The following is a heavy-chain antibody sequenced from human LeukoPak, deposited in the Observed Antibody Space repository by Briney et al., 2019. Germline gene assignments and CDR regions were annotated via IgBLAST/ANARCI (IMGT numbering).Heavy chain of an antibody. V-gene: IGHV1-2*02. Sequence: ASVKVSCKASGYTFTGYYMHWVRQAPGQGLEWMGWIKPNNGGTNYAQKFQGRVTMTRDTSISTAYMELSRLRFDDTAVYYCARARGDIVVVPAAIWFDPWGQGTLVTVSS. J-gene: IGHJ5*02. D-gene: IGHD2-2*01. CDR2: IKPNNGGT. CDR1: GYTFTGYY. CDR3: ARARGDIVVVPAAIWFDP.